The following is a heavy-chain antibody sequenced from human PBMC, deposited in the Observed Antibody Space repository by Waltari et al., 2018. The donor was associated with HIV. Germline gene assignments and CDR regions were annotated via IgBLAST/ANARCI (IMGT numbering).Heavy chain of an antibody. CDR1: GYTFTSYG. V-gene: IGHV1-18*01. CDR2: ASADNGNT. CDR3: ARINCTSVSCYASLDY. Sequence: QVQLVQSGAEVKKPWASVKVSCKASGYTFTSYGISWVRQAPGQGLEWMGWASADNGNTNYAQKLQGRVTMTTDTSTSTAYMELRSLRSDDTAVYYCARINCTSVSCYASLDYWGQGTLVTVSS. D-gene: IGHD2-2*01. J-gene: IGHJ4*02.